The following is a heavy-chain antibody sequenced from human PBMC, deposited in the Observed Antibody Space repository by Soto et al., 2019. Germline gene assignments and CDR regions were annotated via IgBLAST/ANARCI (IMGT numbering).Heavy chain of an antibody. Sequence: QVQLVQSGAEVKKPGSSVKVSCKASGGTFSSYTISWVRQAPGQGLEWMGRIIPILGIANYAQKFQGRVTTTAEKSTSTAYMELSSLSSEDTAVYYCARSSGYDGYYGMDVWGQGTTVTVSS. D-gene: IGHD5-12*01. CDR2: IIPILGIA. CDR3: ARSSGYDGYYGMDV. CDR1: GGTFSSYT. J-gene: IGHJ6*02. V-gene: IGHV1-69*02.